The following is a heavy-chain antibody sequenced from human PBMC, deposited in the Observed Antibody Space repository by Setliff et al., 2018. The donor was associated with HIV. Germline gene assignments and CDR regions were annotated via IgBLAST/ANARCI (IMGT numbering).Heavy chain of an antibody. Sequence: PSETLSLTCTVSGGSISSGSYYWSWIRQPAGKGLEWIGHIYTSGSTNYNPSLKSRVTISVDTYKNHFSLKLTSVTAADTAVYYCARAGAIPSWAVSGLSYYYYMDVWGKGTTVTVSS. CDR3: ARAGAIPSWAVSGLSYYYYMDV. CDR1: GGSISSGSYY. D-gene: IGHD6-19*01. J-gene: IGHJ6*03. V-gene: IGHV4-61*09. CDR2: IYTSGST.